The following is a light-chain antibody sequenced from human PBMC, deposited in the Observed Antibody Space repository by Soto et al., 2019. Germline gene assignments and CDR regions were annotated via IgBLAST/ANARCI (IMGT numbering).Light chain of an antibody. CDR1: SSDVGAFNY. Sequence: QSVLTQPASVSGPPGQSIAISCTGTSSDVGAFNYVSWYQQHPGKAPKFMIFDVSSRPSGVSDRFSGSKSGNTASLTISGLQTEDEADYYCASYTTSSTYVFGTGTKVTVL. J-gene: IGLJ1*01. V-gene: IGLV2-14*03. CDR3: ASYTTSSTYV. CDR2: DVS.